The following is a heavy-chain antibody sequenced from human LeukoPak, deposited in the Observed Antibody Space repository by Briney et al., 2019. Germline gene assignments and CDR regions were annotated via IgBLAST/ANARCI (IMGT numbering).Heavy chain of an antibody. V-gene: IGHV1-18*01. CDR3: ARDDNHLTSSGYYETMDY. CDR2: ISAYNGNT. J-gene: IGHJ4*02. Sequence: GASVKVSCKAPGYTFTSYGISWVRQAPGQGLEWMGWISAYNGNTNYAQKLQGRVTMTTDTSTSTAYMELRSLRSDDTAVYYCARDDNHLTSSGYYETMDYWGQGTLVTVSS. CDR1: GYTFTSYG. D-gene: IGHD3-22*01.